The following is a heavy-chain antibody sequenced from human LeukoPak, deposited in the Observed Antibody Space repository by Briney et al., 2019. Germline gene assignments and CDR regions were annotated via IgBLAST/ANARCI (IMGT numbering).Heavy chain of an antibody. CDR3: ARDSDSHSSGPEGLDY. J-gene: IGHJ4*02. CDR1: GYTFTGYY. D-gene: IGHD6-19*01. Sequence: GASVKVSCKASGYTFTGYYMHWVRQAPGQGLEWMGWINPNSGGTNYAQKFQGRVTMTRDTSISTAYMELSRLRSDDTAVYYCARDSDSHSSGPEGLDYWGQGTLVTVSS. CDR2: INPNSGGT. V-gene: IGHV1-2*02.